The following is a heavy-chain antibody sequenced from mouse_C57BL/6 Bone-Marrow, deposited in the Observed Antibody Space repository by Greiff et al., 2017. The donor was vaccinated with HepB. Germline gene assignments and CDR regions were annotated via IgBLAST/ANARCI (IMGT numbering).Heavy chain of an antibody. CDR2: IRNKANNHAT. D-gene: IGHD2-4*01. CDR3: TRPGDYDSGAWFAY. Sequence: EVKLVESGGGLVQPGGSMKLSCAASGFTFSDAWMDWVRQSPEKGLEWVAEIRNKANNHATYYAESVKGRFTISRDDSKSSVYMQMNSLRAEDTGIYYCTRPGDYDSGAWFAYWGQGTLFTVSA. J-gene: IGHJ3*01. V-gene: IGHV6-6*01. CDR1: GFTFSDAW.